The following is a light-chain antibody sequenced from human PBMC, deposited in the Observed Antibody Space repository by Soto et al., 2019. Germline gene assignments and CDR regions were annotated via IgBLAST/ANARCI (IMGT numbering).Light chain of an antibody. Sequence: DIQMTQSPSSLSASVGDRVTITCRASQSISSYLNWYQQKPGKAPKVLIYATSSLQSGVPSRFSGSGSGTDFTLTISSLQPEDFPTYYCQQSYSTPYTFGQGTKLEI. CDR1: QSISSY. V-gene: IGKV1-39*01. CDR3: QQSYSTPYT. J-gene: IGKJ2*01. CDR2: ATS.